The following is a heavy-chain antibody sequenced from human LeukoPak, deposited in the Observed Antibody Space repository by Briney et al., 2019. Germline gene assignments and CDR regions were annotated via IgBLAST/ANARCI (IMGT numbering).Heavy chain of an antibody. J-gene: IGHJ4*02. CDR3: ARDTAPHCSSTSCYSY. Sequence: PSETLSLTCTVSGGSISSGDYYWGWIRRPPGKGLEWIGYIYYSGSTYDNPSLKSRFTMSVERSKNEFSLKLSSVTAADTAEYYCARDTAPHCSSTSCYSYWGQGTLVTVSS. V-gene: IGHV4-30-4*08. CDR2: IYYSGST. D-gene: IGHD2-2*01. CDR1: GGSISSGDYY.